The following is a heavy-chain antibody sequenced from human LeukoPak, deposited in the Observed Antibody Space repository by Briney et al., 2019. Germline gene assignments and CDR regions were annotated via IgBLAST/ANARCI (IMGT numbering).Heavy chain of an antibody. CDR2: INHSGSP. Sequence: PSETLSLTCAVYGGSFSGYYWSWIRQPPGKGLEWIGEINHSGSPNYNPSLKSRVTISVDTSKNQFSLKLSSVTAADTAVYYCARGLPYCSSTSCYPYYYYYYMDVWGKGTTVTVSS. J-gene: IGHJ6*03. CDR1: GGSFSGYY. D-gene: IGHD2-2*01. CDR3: ARGLPYCSSTSCYPYYYYYYMDV. V-gene: IGHV4-34*01.